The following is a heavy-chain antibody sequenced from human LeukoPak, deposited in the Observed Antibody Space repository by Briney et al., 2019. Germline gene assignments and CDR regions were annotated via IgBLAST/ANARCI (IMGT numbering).Heavy chain of an antibody. CDR3: AKEMFPYSSGWYGKASCCVDY. V-gene: IGHV3-30*18. J-gene: IGHJ4*02. CDR2: ISYDGSNK. D-gene: IGHD6-19*01. Sequence: AGGSLRLSCAASGFTFSSYGMHWVRQAPGKGLEWVAVISYDGSNKYYADSVKGRFTISRDNSKNTLYLQMNSLRAEDTAVYYRAKEMFPYSSGWYGKASCCVDYWGQGTLVTVSS. CDR1: GFTFSSYG.